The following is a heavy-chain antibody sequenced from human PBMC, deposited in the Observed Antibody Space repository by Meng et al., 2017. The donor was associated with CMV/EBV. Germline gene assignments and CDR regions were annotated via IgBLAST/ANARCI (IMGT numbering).Heavy chain of an antibody. D-gene: IGHD2-2*01. Sequence: SATLSLTCTVSGGSISSGGYYCSWIRQHPGKGLEWIGYIYYSGSTYYNPSLKSRVTISVDTSKNQFSLKLSSVTAADTAVYYCARGDIVVVPAASYFDYWGQGTLVTVSS. CDR3: ARGDIVVVPAASYFDY. CDR2: IYYSGST. CDR1: GGSISSGGYY. J-gene: IGHJ4*02. V-gene: IGHV4-31*03.